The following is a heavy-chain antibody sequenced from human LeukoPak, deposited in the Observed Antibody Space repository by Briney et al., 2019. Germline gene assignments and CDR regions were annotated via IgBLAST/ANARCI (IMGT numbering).Heavy chain of an antibody. V-gene: IGHV4-4*07. CDR2: IHTPGTT. Sequence: PSETLSLTCTVSGGSMSFYYWSFIRQPAGKGLEWIGRIHTPGTTWHNPSLNSRITMSVATSRTQFSLRLTSVTAADTAVYYCARGDYYDGGGRNWFDPWGQGTLVTVSS. CDR3: ARGDYYDGGGRNWFDP. D-gene: IGHD3-16*01. J-gene: IGHJ5*02. CDR1: GGSMSFYY.